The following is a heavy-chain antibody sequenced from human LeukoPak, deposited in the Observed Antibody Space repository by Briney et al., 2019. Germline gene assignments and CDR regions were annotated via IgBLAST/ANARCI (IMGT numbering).Heavy chain of an antibody. CDR1: GFTFSNYA. CDR2: ISGGGGST. Sequence: GGSLRLSCAAPGFTFSNYAMSWVRQAPGRGLEWVSTISGGGGSTYFTDSVKGRFTISRDNSKNTLHLQMNSLRAEDTALYYCARNDRYSSSPRYYFDYWGQGTLVTVSS. J-gene: IGHJ4*02. V-gene: IGHV3-23*01. CDR3: ARNDRYSSSPRYYFDY. D-gene: IGHD6-13*01.